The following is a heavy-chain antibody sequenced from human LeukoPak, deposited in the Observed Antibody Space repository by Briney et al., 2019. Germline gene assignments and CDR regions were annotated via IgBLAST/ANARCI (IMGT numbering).Heavy chain of an antibody. D-gene: IGHD2-21*02. CDR2: ISSSSSTI. CDR3: AKDNSPFCGGDCYLAAIDV. Sequence: GGSLRPSCAASGFTFSSYSMNWVRQAPGKGLEWVSYISSSSSTIYYADSVKGRFTISRDNAKNSLYLQMNSLRAEDTAVYYCAKDNSPFCGGDCYLAAIDVWGQGTMVTVSS. V-gene: IGHV3-48*01. J-gene: IGHJ3*01. CDR1: GFTFSSYS.